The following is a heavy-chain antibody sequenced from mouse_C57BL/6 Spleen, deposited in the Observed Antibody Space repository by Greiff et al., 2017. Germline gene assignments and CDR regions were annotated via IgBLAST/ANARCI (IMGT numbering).Heavy chain of an antibody. V-gene: IGHV1-55*01. CDR1: GYTFTSYW. CDR2: IYPGSGRT. D-gene: IGHD4-1*02. CDR3: ANNDNCAGFGG. J-gene: IGHJ2*01. Sequence: QVQLQQSGAELVKPGASVKLSCTASGYTFTSYWITWVKQRPGQGLEWIGDIYPGSGRTNYNEKFKGKATLTVDTSSSTAYLQLSSLTSEDSAFYSCANNDNCAGFGGWGKGPTLSV.